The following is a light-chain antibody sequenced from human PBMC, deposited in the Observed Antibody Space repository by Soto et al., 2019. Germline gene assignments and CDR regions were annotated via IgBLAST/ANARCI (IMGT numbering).Light chain of an antibody. J-gene: IGKJ1*01. CDR2: GAS. CDR3: QQYNNWPRT. V-gene: IGKV3-15*01. CDR1: QSVTSN. Sequence: EIVMTQSPATLSVSPGERATLSCRASQSVTSNFAWYQQKPGQAPRLLIYGASTRATGIPARFSGSGSGTEFTLTLSGLQSEDFAVYYCQQYNNWPRTFGQGTKVEIK.